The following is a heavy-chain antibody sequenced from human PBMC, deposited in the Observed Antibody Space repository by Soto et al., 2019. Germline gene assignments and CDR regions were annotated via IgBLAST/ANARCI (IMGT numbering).Heavy chain of an antibody. CDR3: ARDTGGSYDY. CDR1: GFSFSDYY. D-gene: IGHD3-16*01. V-gene: IGHV3-72*01. Sequence: EVKLVESGGGLVQPGGSLRLSCAASGFSFSDYYMDWVRQVPGKGLEWVGRSRNKANSYNPEYAPSVKDRFSISRDNSKDSMYLQMNSLKTEATAVYYCARDTGGSYDYWGQGALVTVSS. J-gene: IGHJ4*02. CDR2: SRNKANSYNP.